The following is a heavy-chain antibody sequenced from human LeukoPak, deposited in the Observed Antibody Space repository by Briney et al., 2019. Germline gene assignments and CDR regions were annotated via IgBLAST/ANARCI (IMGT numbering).Heavy chain of an antibody. D-gene: IGHD4-11*01. Sequence: GGSLRLSCAPSGFPFSSFSMNWVRQAPGKGLEWVSSISSSSSYIYYADSLKGRFTISRDNAKNSLYLQMNSLRAEDTAVYYCARGDDYSRYYFAYWGQGTLVTVSS. V-gene: IGHV3-21*01. CDR1: GFPFSSFS. CDR2: ISSSSSYI. J-gene: IGHJ4*02. CDR3: ARGDDYSRYYFAY.